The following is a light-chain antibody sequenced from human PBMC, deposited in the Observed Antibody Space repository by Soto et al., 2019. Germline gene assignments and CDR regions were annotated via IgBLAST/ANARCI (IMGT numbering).Light chain of an antibody. Sequence: EIVMTQSPATLSVSPGERATLSCRASQSITNNLAWYQQKPGQAPRLLIYGASTRATGIPVRFSGSGSGTEFTLTISSLQSEDFAVYYCQEYNDWLLFTFGPGTKVDI. CDR3: QEYNDWLLFT. CDR2: GAS. V-gene: IGKV3-15*01. J-gene: IGKJ3*01. CDR1: QSITNN.